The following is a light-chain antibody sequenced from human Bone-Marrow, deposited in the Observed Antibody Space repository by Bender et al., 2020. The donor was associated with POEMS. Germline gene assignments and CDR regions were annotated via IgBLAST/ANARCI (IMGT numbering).Light chain of an antibody. CDR2: NNN. Sequence: QSVLTQPPSASGTPGQSVIISCSGTDSNFGGNNVNWYQHLPGTAPKLLIYNNNQRPSGVPDRFSGSKSGTSASLAISGLRSEDEAEYYCAAWEDSLHVFGAGTRVTVL. V-gene: IGLV1-47*02. CDR1: DSNFGGNN. J-gene: IGLJ1*01. CDR3: AAWEDSLHV.